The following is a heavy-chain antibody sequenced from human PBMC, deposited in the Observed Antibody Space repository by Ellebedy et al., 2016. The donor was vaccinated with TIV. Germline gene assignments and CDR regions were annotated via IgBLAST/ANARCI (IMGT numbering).Heavy chain of an antibody. CDR2: IKQDGSVI. V-gene: IGHV3-7*01. J-gene: IGHJ4*02. CDR3: ARDRMGGSFDF. D-gene: IGHD5-12*01. CDR1: GFTFSNFW. Sequence: GESLKISCAASGFTFSNFWMGWVRQASGKGLEWVASIKQDGSVIFYADSVKGRFTISRDNAKNSVYLQMNSLRVEDTAVYYCARDRMGGSFDFWGQGTLVTVSS.